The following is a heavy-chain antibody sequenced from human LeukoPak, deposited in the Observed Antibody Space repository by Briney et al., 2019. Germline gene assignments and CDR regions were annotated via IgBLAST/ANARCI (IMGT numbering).Heavy chain of an antibody. V-gene: IGHV1-2*02. CDR1: GYTFTSYD. D-gene: IGHD2-2*01. Sequence: GASVKVSCKASGYTFTSYDINWVRQAPGQGLEWMGWINPNSGGTNYEQKFQGRVTMTRDTSISTAYMELSRLRSDDTAVYYCARALAVPAASYYMDVWGKGTTVTVSS. CDR2: INPNSGGT. CDR3: ARALAVPAASYYMDV. J-gene: IGHJ6*03.